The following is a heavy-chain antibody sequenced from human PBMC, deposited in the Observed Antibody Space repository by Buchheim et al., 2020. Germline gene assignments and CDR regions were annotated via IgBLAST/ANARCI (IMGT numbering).Heavy chain of an antibody. CDR1: GLTFSNAW. V-gene: IGHV3-23*04. J-gene: IGHJ4*02. D-gene: IGHD6-19*01. Sequence: EVQLVESGGGLVKPGGSLRLSCAASGLTFSNAWMSWVRQAPGKGLEWVSSITFGGTVKYYADSVKGRFTVSRDNSKNMLYLQMNSLTVGDTALYYCAKDRGSSGWSFDFWGRGAL. CDR2: ITFGGTVK. CDR3: AKDRGSSGWSFDF.